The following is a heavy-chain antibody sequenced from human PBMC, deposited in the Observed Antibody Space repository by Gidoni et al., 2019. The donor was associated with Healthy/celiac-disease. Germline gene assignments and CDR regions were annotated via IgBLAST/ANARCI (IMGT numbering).Heavy chain of an antibody. J-gene: IGHJ6*02. Sequence: EVQLVESGGGLVQPGGSLRLSCAASGFTFSSYAMHWVRQAPGKGLEYGSAISSNGGSTYYANSVKGRFTISRDNSKNTLYLQMGSLRAEDMAVYYCARGVVGATIGYYYYGMDVWGQGTTVTVSS. CDR1: GFTFSSYA. D-gene: IGHD1-26*01. CDR2: ISSNGGST. V-gene: IGHV3-64*01. CDR3: ARGVVGATIGYYYYGMDV.